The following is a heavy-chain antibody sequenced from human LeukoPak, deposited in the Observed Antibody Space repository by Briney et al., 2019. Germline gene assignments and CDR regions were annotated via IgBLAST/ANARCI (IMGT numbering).Heavy chain of an antibody. Sequence: AAQSLRLSCAASGFTFSSNAMSWVRQAPRKGMEWVSAISGSGGSTCYADSLKGRFTISRDNSKNTLYLQMNSLIAEDTAVYYCAKSYYYGSGTDYWGQGTLVTVSS. CDR2: ISGSGGST. J-gene: IGHJ4*02. D-gene: IGHD3-10*01. CDR3: AKSYYYGSGTDY. CDR1: GFTFSSNA. V-gene: IGHV3-23*01.